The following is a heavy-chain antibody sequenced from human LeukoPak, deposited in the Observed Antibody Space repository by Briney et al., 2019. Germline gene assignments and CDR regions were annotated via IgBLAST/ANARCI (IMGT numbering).Heavy chain of an antibody. Sequence: GGSLRLSCAASGFTFSDYYMSWIRQAPGKGLEWVSYISSSGSTIYYADSVKGRFTISRDNSKNTFYLQMNSLRTEDTAVYYCPRATTGYFDYWGQGTLVTVSS. V-gene: IGHV3-11*04. CDR2: ISSSGSTI. CDR1: GFTFSDYY. CDR3: PRATTGYFDY. J-gene: IGHJ4*02. D-gene: IGHD1-1*01.